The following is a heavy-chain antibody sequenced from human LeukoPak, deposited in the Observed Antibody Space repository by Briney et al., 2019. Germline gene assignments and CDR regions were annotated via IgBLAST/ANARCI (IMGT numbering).Heavy chain of an antibody. Sequence: GGSLRLSCATSGFRFVDYGLSWVRQAPGKGLEWLSAINWNGGITEYADSVKGRFTISRDNAKNSLYLQMDSLRAEDTALYYCARDRMGTSYSVSHFDSWGQGTLVTVSS. CDR1: GFRFVDYG. V-gene: IGHV3-20*04. CDR3: ARDRMGTSYSVSHFDS. J-gene: IGHJ4*02. D-gene: IGHD6-13*01. CDR2: INWNGGIT.